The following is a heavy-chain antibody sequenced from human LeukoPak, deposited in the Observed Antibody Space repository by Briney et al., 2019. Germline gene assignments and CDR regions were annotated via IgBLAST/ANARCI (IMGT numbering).Heavy chain of an antibody. CDR3: ATTIDAGDEGLDH. CDR1: AVTFRSYW. CDR2: INKDGSST. V-gene: IGHV3-74*01. Sequence: AESLRLSSAASAVTFRSYWMYLVRQATGKGLLWVSHINKDGSSTTYADSVKGRFTISRDNAKNTLYLQINSLRAGDTAVYYCATTIDAGDEGLDHWGQGTLVTVSS. J-gene: IGHJ4*02. D-gene: IGHD3-9*01.